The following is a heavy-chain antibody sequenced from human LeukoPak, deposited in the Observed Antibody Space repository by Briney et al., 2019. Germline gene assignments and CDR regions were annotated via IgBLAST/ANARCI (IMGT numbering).Heavy chain of an antibody. V-gene: IGHV1-2*02. J-gene: IGHJ5*02. Sequence: ASVKVSCKASGYTFTDYYMHWVRQAPGQGLEWMGWVNPDSGGTNYARKFQGRVTMTRDTSITTAYMELSSLRTNDTAIYFCAREDTMIIAFTTGWFDPWGQGTLVTVSS. CDR3: AREDTMIIAFTTGWFDP. CDR2: VNPDSGGT. D-gene: IGHD3-22*01. CDR1: GYTFTDYY.